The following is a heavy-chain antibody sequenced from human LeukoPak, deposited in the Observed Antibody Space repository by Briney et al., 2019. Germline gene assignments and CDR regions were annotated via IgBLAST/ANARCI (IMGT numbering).Heavy chain of an antibody. CDR2: IIPIFGTA. Sequence: ASVKVSCKASGGTFSSYAISWVRQAPGQGLEWMGGIIPIFGTANYAQKFQGRVTITADESTSTAYMELSSLRPEDTAVYYCARPYCSSTSCYDWFDPWGQGTLVTVSS. CDR3: ARPYCSSTSCYDWFDP. D-gene: IGHD2-2*01. CDR1: GGTFSSYA. J-gene: IGHJ5*02. V-gene: IGHV1-69*13.